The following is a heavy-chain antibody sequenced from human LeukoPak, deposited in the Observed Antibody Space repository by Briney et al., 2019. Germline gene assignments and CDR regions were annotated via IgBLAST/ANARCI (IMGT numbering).Heavy chain of an antibody. CDR2: IIPIFGTA. CDR3: ARMVAGDYSNYMTN. D-gene: IGHD4-11*01. J-gene: IGHJ4*01. CDR1: GGTFSSYA. V-gene: IGHV1-69*05. Sequence: SVKVSCKASGGTFSSYAISWVRQAPGQGLEWMGGIIPIFGTANYAQKFQGRVTITTDESTSTAYMELSSLRSEDTAVYYCARMVAGDYSNYMTNWGQGTLVTVSS.